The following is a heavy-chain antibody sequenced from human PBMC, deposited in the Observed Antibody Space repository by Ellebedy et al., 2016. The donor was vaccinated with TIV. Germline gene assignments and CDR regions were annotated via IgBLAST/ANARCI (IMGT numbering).Heavy chain of an antibody. D-gene: IGHD1-1*01. V-gene: IGHV3-21*04. Sequence: GESLKISCAASGFIFNHYSMNWVRQAPGKGLEWISSISSTGYYIYYADSVKGRFTISRDSSKNTLYLQMNSLRAEDTAMYYCARKTDTGTSGDYWGQGTPVTVSS. J-gene: IGHJ4*02. CDR2: ISSTGYYI. CDR1: GFIFNHYS. CDR3: ARKTDTGTSGDY.